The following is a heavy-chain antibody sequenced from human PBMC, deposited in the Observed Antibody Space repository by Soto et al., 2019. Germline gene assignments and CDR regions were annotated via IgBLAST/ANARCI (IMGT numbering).Heavy chain of an antibody. Sequence: QVQLQESGPGLVKPSETLSLTCTVSGDSVSGGGYYWSWIRQPPGKGLEWIGYIYDSGSTNYTPSLRSRVTISVDTSKNQVSLKLTSVTAADTAVYYCARGRDAYKTGYWGQGTLVTVSS. CDR1: GDSVSGGGYY. CDR3: ARGRDAYKTGY. D-gene: IGHD1-1*01. J-gene: IGHJ4*02. CDR2: IYDSGST. V-gene: IGHV4-61*08.